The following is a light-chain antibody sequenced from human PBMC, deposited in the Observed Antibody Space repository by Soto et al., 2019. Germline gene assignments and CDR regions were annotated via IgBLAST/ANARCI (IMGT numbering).Light chain of an antibody. CDR3: QQSYSTPIT. CDR1: HSVSSY. J-gene: IGKJ5*01. V-gene: IGKV1-39*01. Sequence: TQSPSTVSFSPGERATLSCRASHSVSSYLAWYQQKPGKAPKLLIYAAYTLQSGVPSRFSGSGSGTDFTLTISSLQPEDFATYYCQQSYSTPITFGQGTLPEVK. CDR2: AAY.